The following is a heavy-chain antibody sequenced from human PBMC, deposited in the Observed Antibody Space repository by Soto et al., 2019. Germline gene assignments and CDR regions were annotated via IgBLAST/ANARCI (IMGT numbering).Heavy chain of an antibody. D-gene: IGHD6-19*01. CDR1: GGTFSSYT. J-gene: IGHJ6*02. Sequence: QVQLVQSGAEVKKPGSSVKVSCKASGGTFSSYTISWVRQAPGQGLEWMGRIIPILGIANYAQKFQGRVTITADKSTSTAYMELSSLRSEDTAVYYCAYQRGIAVADAYYYYGMDVWGQGTTVTVSS. CDR3: AYQRGIAVADAYYYYGMDV. CDR2: IIPILGIA. V-gene: IGHV1-69*02.